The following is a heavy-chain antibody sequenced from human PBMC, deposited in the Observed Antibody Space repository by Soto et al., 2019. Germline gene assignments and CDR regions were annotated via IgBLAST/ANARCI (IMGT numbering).Heavy chain of an antibody. J-gene: IGHJ6*02. CDR3: EREHYGLAIYGMDV. Sequence: GGSLGLACAASGFCFEDYAMQWVRQAPGKGLEWVSGIAWNSDIIGYADSVKGRCTISRDNGKNSLYLQMNSLRPEDTALCCCEREHYGLAIYGMDVWGQGTTVTVAS. D-gene: IGHD3-10*01. CDR1: GFCFEDYA. CDR2: IAWNSDII. V-gene: IGHV3-9*01.